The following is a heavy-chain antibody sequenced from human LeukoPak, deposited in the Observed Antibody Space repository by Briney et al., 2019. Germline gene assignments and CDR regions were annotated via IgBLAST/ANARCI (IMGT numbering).Heavy chain of an antibody. V-gene: IGHV4-59*01. CDR3: ARRTVDGSGSYYKNYFDC. D-gene: IGHD3-10*01. CDR1: GGSISSYY. J-gene: IGHJ4*02. CDR2: ICDSGGS. Sequence: RASETLCLTCTVSGGSISSYYRSWVRQPPGKGLEWIGYICDSGGSNYNPSLKSRVTIAVATSKLQFSLKLSSVTAADTAVYYCARRTVDGSGSYYKNYFDCWGQGALVTVSS.